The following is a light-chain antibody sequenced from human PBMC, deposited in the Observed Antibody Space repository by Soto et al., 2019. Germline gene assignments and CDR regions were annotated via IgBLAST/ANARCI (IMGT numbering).Light chain of an antibody. CDR2: GSS. J-gene: IGKJ2*01. Sequence: EIVLTQSPGTLSLSPGERATLSCRASQRVSAIYLAWYQQRPGQAPRLLIYGSSSRATGIPDRFGGSGSGTDFTLTINSLEPEDFAVYYCQQYDTSPYTFGQGTKVDSK. V-gene: IGKV3-20*01. CDR3: QQYDTSPYT. CDR1: QRVSAIY.